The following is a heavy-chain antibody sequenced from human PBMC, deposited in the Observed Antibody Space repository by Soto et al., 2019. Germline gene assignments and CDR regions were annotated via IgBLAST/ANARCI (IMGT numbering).Heavy chain of an antibody. Sequence: PSETLSLTCTVSGGSINTHDYYWNWVRQPPGKNLEWIGHIHDGGSTYNNPSLRGRVTISLDTSKNQFSLKLTSVTDDDTAIYYCTRGLPGHKLDSWGQGTLVTVSS. V-gene: IGHV4-30-4*01. CDR1: GGSINTHDYY. CDR3: TRGLPGHKLDS. CDR2: IHDGGST. D-gene: IGHD2-15*01. J-gene: IGHJ4*02.